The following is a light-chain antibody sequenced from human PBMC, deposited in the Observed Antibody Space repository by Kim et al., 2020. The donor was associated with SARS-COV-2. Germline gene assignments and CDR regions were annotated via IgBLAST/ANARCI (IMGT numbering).Light chain of an antibody. J-gene: IGKJ1*01. Sequence: EIVLTQSPGTLSLSPGVRATLSCRASQSVSSSYLAWYQQRLGQAPRLLIYGGSSRATGIPDRFSGSGSGIDFTLTISRLEPEDFAVYYCQHYGSSSWTFGHGTKVDIK. CDR1: QSVSSSY. CDR3: QHYGSSSWT. V-gene: IGKV3-20*01. CDR2: GGS.